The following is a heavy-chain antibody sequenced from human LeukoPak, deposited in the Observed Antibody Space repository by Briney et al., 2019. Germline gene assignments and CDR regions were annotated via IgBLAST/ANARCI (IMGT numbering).Heavy chain of an antibody. Sequence: GASLRVSCKASGYTFSDYSITWVRQAPGQGLEWMGWISPYNADKNYAQNFQGRVTMHTDRSTRTAYMELRNLRSDDTAVYCCARVTTVTRSPWSWGPKKIGQEVNWFDPWGQGTLITVS. CDR1: GYTFSDYS. J-gene: IGHJ5*02. CDR2: ISPYNADK. D-gene: IGHD4-17*01. V-gene: IGHV1-18*01. CDR3: ARVTTVTRSPWSWGPKKIGQEVNWFDP.